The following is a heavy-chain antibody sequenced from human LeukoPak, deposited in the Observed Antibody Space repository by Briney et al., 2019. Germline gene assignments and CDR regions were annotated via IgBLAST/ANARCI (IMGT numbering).Heavy chain of an antibody. D-gene: IGHD7-27*01. CDR1: GGSFRGYY. J-gene: IGHJ2*01. CDR3: ARGVLGPYYFDL. Sequence: SETLSLTCAVYGGSFRGYYWSWIRQPPGKGLEWIGEIHYTGATNYKPSLKSLVTISGDPSKNQFSLRVSSVPAADTAVYYCARGVLGPYYFDLWGRGTLVTVSS. V-gene: IGHV4-34*01. CDR2: IHYTGAT.